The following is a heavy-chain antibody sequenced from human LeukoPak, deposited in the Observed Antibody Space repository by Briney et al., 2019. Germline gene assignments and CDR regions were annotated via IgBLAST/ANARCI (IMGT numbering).Heavy chain of an antibody. V-gene: IGHV1-8*01. CDR1: GYTFTSYD. D-gene: IGHD5-12*01. Sequence: ASVKVSCKASGYTFTSYDINWARQATGQGLQWMGWMGLNRGNTGYAQKFQGRVTMTRNTSISTAYMELSSLRSEDTAVYYCARGLRRGYSGYESWGQGTLVTVSS. CDR3: ARGLRRGYSGYES. CDR2: MGLNRGNT. J-gene: IGHJ4*02.